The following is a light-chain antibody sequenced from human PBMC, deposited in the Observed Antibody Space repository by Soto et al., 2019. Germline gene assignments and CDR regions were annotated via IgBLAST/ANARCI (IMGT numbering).Light chain of an antibody. CDR1: SSDVGAYKF. CDR2: EVN. Sequence: QSALTQPPSASGSPGQSVTISCTGTSSDVGAYKFVSWYQLHPGKAPKLMIYEVNVRPSGVPDRFSGSKSGNTASLTVSGLDVEDEADYYCSSYGGRSNLVFGGGTKVTVL. CDR3: SSYGGRSNLV. V-gene: IGLV2-8*01. J-gene: IGLJ2*01.